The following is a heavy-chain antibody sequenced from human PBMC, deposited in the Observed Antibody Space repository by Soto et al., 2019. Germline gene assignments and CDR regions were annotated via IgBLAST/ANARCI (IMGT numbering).Heavy chain of an antibody. CDR3: ARIEPGYYFDY. CDR2: IFIGGST. J-gene: IGHJ4*02. D-gene: IGHD7-27*01. V-gene: IGHV3-66*01. CDR1: GFTVSSNY. Sequence: GGSLRLSCEASGFTVSSNYMSWVRQAPGKGLEWVSVIFIGGSTYYADSVKGSFTFSRDNSKNTLFLQLNSLRAEDTAVYYCARIEPGYYFDYWGQGTLVTVSS.